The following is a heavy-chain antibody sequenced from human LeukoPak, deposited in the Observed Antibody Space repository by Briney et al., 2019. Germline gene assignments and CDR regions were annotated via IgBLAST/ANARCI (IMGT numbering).Heavy chain of an antibody. CDR1: GFTFSSYS. J-gene: IGHJ5*02. CDR2: INTGGSST. Sequence: PGGSLRLSCAASGFTFSSYSMNWVRQAPGKGLVWVSRINTGGSSTSYADSVKGRFTISRDNAKNTLYLQMNSLRAEDTAVYYCARESGIAAALDLWGQGTLVTVSS. D-gene: IGHD6-13*01. CDR3: ARESGIAAALDL. V-gene: IGHV3-74*01.